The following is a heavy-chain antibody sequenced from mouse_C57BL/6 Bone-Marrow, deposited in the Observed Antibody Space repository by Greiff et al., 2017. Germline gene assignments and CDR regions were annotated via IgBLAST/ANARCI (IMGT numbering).Heavy chain of an antibody. Sequence: VQLQQSGPELVRPGASVKISCKASGYTFTSYWMQWVRQRPGQGLEWIGEIYPGSGSTYYNEKFKGKATLTVDTSSSTAYMQLSSLTSEDSAVYFSAREENYDYALDYSGQGTSLTASS. D-gene: IGHD1-1*01. CDR1: GYTFTSYW. V-gene: IGHV1-56*01. CDR2: IYPGSGST. J-gene: IGHJ4*01. CDR3: AREENYDYALDY.